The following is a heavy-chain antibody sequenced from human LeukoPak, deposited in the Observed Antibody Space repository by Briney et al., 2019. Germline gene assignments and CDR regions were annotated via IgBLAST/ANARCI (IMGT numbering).Heavy chain of an antibody. D-gene: IGHD5-18*01. CDR1: GFTFSSYS. J-gene: IGHJ4*02. Sequence: GGSLRLSCAASGFTFSSYSMNWVRQAPGKGLEWVSSISSSSSYIYYADSVKGRFTISRDNAKNSLYLQMNSLRAEDTAVYYCAKDKLWSHYYFDYWGQGTLVTVSS. CDR3: AKDKLWSHYYFDY. V-gene: IGHV3-21*01. CDR2: ISSSSSYI.